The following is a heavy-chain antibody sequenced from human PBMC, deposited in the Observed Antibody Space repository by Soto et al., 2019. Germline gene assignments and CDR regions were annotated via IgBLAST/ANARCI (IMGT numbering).Heavy chain of an antibody. D-gene: IGHD3-10*01. CDR1: GGSFSGYY. CDR2: INHSGST. Sequence: XETLSLTCAVYGGSFSGYYWSWIRQPPGKGLEWIGEINHSGSTNYNPSLKSRVTISVDTSKNQFSLKLSSVTAADTAVYYCARGGRFGELLYYNHVSYYGMDVWGQGTTVTVSS. J-gene: IGHJ6*02. CDR3: ARGGRFGELLYYNHVSYYGMDV. V-gene: IGHV4-34*01.